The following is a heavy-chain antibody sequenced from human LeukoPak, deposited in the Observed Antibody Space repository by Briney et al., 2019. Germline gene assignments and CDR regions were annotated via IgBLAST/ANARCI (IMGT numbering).Heavy chain of an antibody. CDR3: ARLYYYGSGSDLLDDY. V-gene: IGHV4-34*01. CDR2: INHSGST. Sequence: SETLSLTCAVYGGSFSGYYWSWIRQPPGKGLEWIGEINHSGSTNCNPSLKSRVTISVDTSKNQFSLKLSSVTAADTAVYYCARLYYYGSGSDLLDDYWGQGTLVTVSS. D-gene: IGHD3-10*01. CDR1: GGSFSGYY. J-gene: IGHJ4*02.